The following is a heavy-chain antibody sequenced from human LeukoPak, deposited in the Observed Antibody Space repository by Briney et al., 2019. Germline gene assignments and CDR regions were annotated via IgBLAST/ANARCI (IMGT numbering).Heavy chain of an antibody. J-gene: IGHJ4*02. V-gene: IGHV3-74*01. Sequence: GGSLRLSCAASGFTFSTYWMHWVRQAPGRGLVWVSRVNSDGSSTSYADSVKGRFTISRDNAKNTLSLQMNSLRADDTAVYYCARDQNGPDYWGQGTLVTVSS. CDR2: VNSDGSST. CDR3: ARDQNGPDY. CDR1: GFTFSTYW.